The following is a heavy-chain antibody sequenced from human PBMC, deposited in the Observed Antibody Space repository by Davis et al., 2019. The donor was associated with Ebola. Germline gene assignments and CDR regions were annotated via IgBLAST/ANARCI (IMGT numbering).Heavy chain of an antibody. Sequence: GESLKISCAASGFTFSSYGMHWVRQAPVKGLEWVAVISYDGSNKYYADSVKGRFTISRDNSKNTLYLQMNSLRAEDTAVYYCAKDYFDYWGQGTLVTVSS. CDR3: AKDYFDY. V-gene: IGHV3-30*18. J-gene: IGHJ4*02. CDR1: GFTFSSYG. CDR2: ISYDGSNK.